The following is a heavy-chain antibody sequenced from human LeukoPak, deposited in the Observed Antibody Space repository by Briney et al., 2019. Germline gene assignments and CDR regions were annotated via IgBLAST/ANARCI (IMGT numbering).Heavy chain of an antibody. D-gene: IGHD6-19*01. V-gene: IGHV3-30-3*01. CDR2: ASYDGSDI. CDR3: AARHSSVAGLGY. J-gene: IGHJ4*02. Sequence: LTGRSLRLSCAASGFAFSSYVMYWVRQPPGMGLEWVAVASYDGSDIYYGDSVKGRFTISRDNSKSTLYLQMSSLRAEDTALYYWAARHSSVAGLGYWGQGTLVTVSS. CDR1: GFAFSSYV.